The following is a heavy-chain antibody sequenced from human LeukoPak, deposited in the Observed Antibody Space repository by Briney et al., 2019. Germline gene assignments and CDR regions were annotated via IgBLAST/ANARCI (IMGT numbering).Heavy chain of an antibody. J-gene: IGHJ6*02. V-gene: IGHV3-23*01. CDR3: AKHNDYGDYVYYYGMDV. CDR1: GFTFSSYA. CDR2: ISGSGGST. Sequence: GGSLRLSCAASGFTFSSYAMSWVRQAPGKGLEWVSAISGSGGSTYYADSVKGRFTISRDNSKNTLYLQMNSLRAEDTAVYYCAKHNDYGDYVYYYGMDVWGQGTTVTVSS. D-gene: IGHD4-17*01.